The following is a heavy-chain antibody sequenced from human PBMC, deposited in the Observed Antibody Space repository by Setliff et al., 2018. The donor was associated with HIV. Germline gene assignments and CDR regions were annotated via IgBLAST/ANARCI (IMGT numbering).Heavy chain of an antibody. Sequence: GGSLRLSCTASGLTISNFDMNWVRQAPGKGLEWVSYITSSGSITYYADSVKGRFTVSRDNSKNTLFLQMDSLRAEDTALYYCAKQRYYDGNDGFDVWGQGTMVTVSS. J-gene: IGHJ3*01. D-gene: IGHD3-3*01. CDR1: GLTISNFD. V-gene: IGHV3-23*01. CDR2: ITSSGSIT. CDR3: AKQRYYDGNDGFDV.